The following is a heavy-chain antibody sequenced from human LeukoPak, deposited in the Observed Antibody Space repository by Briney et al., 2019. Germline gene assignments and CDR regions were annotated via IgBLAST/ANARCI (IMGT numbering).Heavy chain of an antibody. V-gene: IGHV1-18*01. CDR2: ISAYNGNT. Sequence: GASVKVSCKASGYTFTSYGISWVRQAPGQGLEWMGWISAYNGNTNYAQKLQGRVTMTTDTSTSTAYMELRSLRSDDTAVYYCARDRPVVWFGELSYYYYYMDVWGKGTTVTVSS. D-gene: IGHD3-10*01. CDR3: ARDRPVVWFGELSYYYYYMDV. J-gene: IGHJ6*03. CDR1: GYTFTSYG.